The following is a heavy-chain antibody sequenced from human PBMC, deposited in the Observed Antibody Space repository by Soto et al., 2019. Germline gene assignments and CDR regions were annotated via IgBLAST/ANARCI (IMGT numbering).Heavy chain of an antibody. Sequence: QVQLVQSGAEVKKPGASVKVSCKASGYTFTSYGISWVRQAPGQGLEWMGWISAYNGNANSAQKLQDRVTVTTDTSTSTAYMELRSLISDDTAMYYCARTEGGYYGMDVWGQGTTVTVSS. V-gene: IGHV1-18*01. J-gene: IGHJ6*02. D-gene: IGHD2-15*01. CDR2: ISAYNGNA. CDR3: ARTEGGYYGMDV. CDR1: GYTFTSYG.